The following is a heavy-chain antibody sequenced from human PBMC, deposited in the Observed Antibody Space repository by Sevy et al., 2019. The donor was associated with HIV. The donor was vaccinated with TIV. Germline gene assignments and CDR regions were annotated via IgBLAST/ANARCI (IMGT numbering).Heavy chain of an antibody. Sequence: ASVKVSCKASGYTFTSYYMHWVRQAPGQGLEWMAIINPSGGSTSYAQKFQGRVTMTRDTSTSTVYMELSSLRSEDTAVYHYARGVTYYYDSSGYMDYWGQGTLVTVSS. CDR3: ARGVTYYYDSSGYMDY. D-gene: IGHD3-22*01. V-gene: IGHV1-46*01. J-gene: IGHJ4*02. CDR1: GYTFTSYY. CDR2: INPSGGST.